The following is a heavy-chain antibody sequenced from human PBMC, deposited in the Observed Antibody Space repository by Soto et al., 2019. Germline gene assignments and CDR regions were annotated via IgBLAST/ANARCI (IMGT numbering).Heavy chain of an antibody. V-gene: IGHV4-4*02. J-gene: IGHJ4*02. Sequence: QVQLQESGPGLVKPSGTLSLTCAVSGGSISSNNWWSWVRQPPGKGLEWIGEIYHSGSTNYNPSLQRRVTISVDKPKTQFSLMLISVTAADTAVYYCARVAVAGTRFDYWGQGTLVTVSS. CDR1: GGSISSNNW. CDR2: IYHSGST. CDR3: ARVAVAGTRFDY. D-gene: IGHD6-19*01.